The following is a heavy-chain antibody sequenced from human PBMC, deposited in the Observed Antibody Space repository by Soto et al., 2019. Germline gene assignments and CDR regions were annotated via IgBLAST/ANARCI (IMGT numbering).Heavy chain of an antibody. D-gene: IGHD6-19*01. V-gene: IGHV3-30-3*01. CDR1: GFTFGCYA. CDR3: ARVSRGWYSNAIEI. J-gene: IGHJ3*02. CDR2: ISYDGSNK. Sequence: GFTFGCYALHWVRQAPGKGLEWVAVISYDGSNKYYADSVRGRFTISRDNSKNTLYLQMNSLRAEDTAVYYCARVSRGWYSNAIEIWG.